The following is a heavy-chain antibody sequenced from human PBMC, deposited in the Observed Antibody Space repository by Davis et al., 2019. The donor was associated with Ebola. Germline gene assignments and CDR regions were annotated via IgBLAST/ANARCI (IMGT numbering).Heavy chain of an antibody. CDR1: GFTFSDHY. J-gene: IGHJ5*02. CDR2: TRNKANSYTT. D-gene: IGHD3-3*01. V-gene: IGHV3-72*01. CDR3: ARDGVYYDFWIGWFDP. Sequence: GGSLRLSCAASGFTFSDHYMDWVRQAPGKGLEWVGRTRNKANSYTTEYAASVKGRFTISRDNAKNSLYLQMNSLRAEDTAVYYCARDGVYYDFWIGWFDPWGQGTLVTVSS.